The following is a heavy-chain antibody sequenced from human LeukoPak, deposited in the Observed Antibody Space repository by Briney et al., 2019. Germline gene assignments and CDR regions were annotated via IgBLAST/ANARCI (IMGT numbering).Heavy chain of an antibody. CDR3: AREASYDFWSGSGGSGMDV. CDR1: GFTFSSYA. CDR2: ISGSGGST. Sequence: PGGSLRLSCAASGFTFSSYAMSWVRQAPGKGLEWVSAISGSGGSTYYADSVKGRFTISRDNSKNTLYLQMNSLRAEDTAVYYCAREASYDFWSGSGGSGMDVWGKGTTVTVSS. V-gene: IGHV3-23*01. J-gene: IGHJ6*03. D-gene: IGHD3-3*01.